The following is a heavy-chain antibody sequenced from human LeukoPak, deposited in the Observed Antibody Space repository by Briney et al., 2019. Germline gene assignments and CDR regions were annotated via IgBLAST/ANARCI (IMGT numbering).Heavy chain of an antibody. CDR1: GFTFSNAW. V-gene: IGHV3-15*01. D-gene: IGHD3-9*01. J-gene: IGHJ4*02. Sequence: GGSLRLSCAASGFTFSNAWMSWVRQAPGKGLEWVGRIKSKTDGGTTDYAAPVKGRFTISRDDSKNTLYLQMNSLKTEDTAVYYCTTGGGRSYYDILTGYVHFDYWGQGTLVTVSS. CDR2: IKSKTDGGTT. CDR3: TTGGGRSYYDILTGYVHFDY.